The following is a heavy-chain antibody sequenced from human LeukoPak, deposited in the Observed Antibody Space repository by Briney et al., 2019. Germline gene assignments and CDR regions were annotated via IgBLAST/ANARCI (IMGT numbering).Heavy chain of an antibody. J-gene: IGHJ6*02. CDR2: IYHSGST. CDR3: ATGAPVYYYGMDV. V-gene: IGHV4-30-2*01. CDR1: GGSISSGGYS. Sequence: SETLSLTCAVSGGSISSGGYSWSWIRQPPGKGLEWIGYIYHSGSTYYNPSLKSRVTISVDRSKNQFSLKLSSVTAADTAVYYCATGAPVYYYGMDVWGQGTTVTVSS.